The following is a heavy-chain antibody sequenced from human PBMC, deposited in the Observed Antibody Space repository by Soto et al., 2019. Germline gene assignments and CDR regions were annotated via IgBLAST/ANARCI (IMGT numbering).Heavy chain of an antibody. CDR2: ISGSGGST. CDR3: AKRVPAAIYCSAGSCYSYYFDY. CDR1: GFTFRSYA. D-gene: IGHD2-15*01. J-gene: IGHJ4*02. V-gene: IGHV3-23*01. Sequence: GGSLRLSCAASGFTFRSYAMSWVRQAPGKGLEWVSSISGSGGSTYYAGSVKGRFTISRDNSKNTLDLQMNSLRAEDTAVYDCAKRVPAAIYCSAGSCYSYYFDYWGQGTLVTVSS.